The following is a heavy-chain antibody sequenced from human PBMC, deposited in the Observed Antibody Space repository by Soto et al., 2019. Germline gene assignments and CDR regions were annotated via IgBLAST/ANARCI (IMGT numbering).Heavy chain of an antibody. D-gene: IGHD6-13*01. CDR3: ARQLKGYSSSWRGLHFDY. V-gene: IGHV4-61*01. CDR2: IYYSGST. J-gene: IGHJ4*02. CDR1: GGSVSSGSYY. Sequence: SETLSLTCTVSGGSVSSGSYYWSLILQPPGKGLEWIGYIYYSGSTNYNPSLKSRVTISVDTSKNQFSLKLSSVTAADTAVYYCARQLKGYSSSWRGLHFDYWGQGTLVTVSS.